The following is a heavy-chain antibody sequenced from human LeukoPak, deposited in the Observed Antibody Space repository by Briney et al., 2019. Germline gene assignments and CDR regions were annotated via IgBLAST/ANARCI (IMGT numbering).Heavy chain of an antibody. CDR1: GFTFSSYW. Sequence: GGSLRLSCAASGFTFSSYWMHWVLQVPGKGLVWVSRINSDGSSTTYADSVKGRFTISRDNGKNTLYLQINSLRAEDTAVYYCARDLPGWAFDIWGQGTMVTVSS. J-gene: IGHJ3*02. CDR2: INSDGSST. V-gene: IGHV3-74*01. CDR3: ARDLPGWAFDI.